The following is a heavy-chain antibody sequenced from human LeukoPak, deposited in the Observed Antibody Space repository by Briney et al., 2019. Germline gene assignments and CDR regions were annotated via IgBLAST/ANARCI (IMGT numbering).Heavy chain of an antibody. D-gene: IGHD3-10*01. J-gene: IGHJ4*02. V-gene: IGHV4-31*02. CDR3: ARVQYYYGSVSFFPPGYQFDH. Sequence: SQTLSLTCTVSVGSISIGNYYWSWIRQHPGKGLEWIGYIYYSGSTYYNPSLESRLTISVDPSKSQFSLRLSSVTAAGTAVYYRARVQYYYGSVSFFPPGYQFDHWSQGTLVTVSS. CDR1: VGSISIGNYY. CDR2: IYYSGST.